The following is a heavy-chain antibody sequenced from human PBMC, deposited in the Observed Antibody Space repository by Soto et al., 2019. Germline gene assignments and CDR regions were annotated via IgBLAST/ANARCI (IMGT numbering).Heavy chain of an antibody. CDR1: GFTFDDYA. Sequence: GGSLRLSCAASGFTFDDYAMHWVRQAPGKGLEWVSGISWNSGSIGYADSVKGRFTISRDNAKNSLYLQMNSLRAEDTALYYCAKDMPNLRRGVGYYYGMDVWGQGTTVTVSS. D-gene: IGHD2-15*01. J-gene: IGHJ6*02. CDR3: AKDMPNLRRGVGYYYGMDV. CDR2: ISWNSGSI. V-gene: IGHV3-9*01.